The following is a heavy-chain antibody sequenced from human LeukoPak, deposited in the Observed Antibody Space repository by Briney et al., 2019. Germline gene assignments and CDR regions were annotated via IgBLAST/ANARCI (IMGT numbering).Heavy chain of an antibody. D-gene: IGHD2-15*01. Sequence: GGSLRLSCAASGFTFSDYYMSWIRQAPGKGLEWVANIKQDGSEKYYVDSVKGRFTISRDNAKNSLYLQMNSLRVEDTAVYYCANLLVVAAAQFDYWGQGTLVTVSS. CDR1: GFTFSDYY. CDR2: IKQDGSEK. J-gene: IGHJ4*02. V-gene: IGHV3-7*03. CDR3: ANLLVVAAAQFDY.